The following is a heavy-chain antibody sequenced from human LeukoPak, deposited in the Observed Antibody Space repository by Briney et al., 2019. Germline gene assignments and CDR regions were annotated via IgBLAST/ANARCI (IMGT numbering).Heavy chain of an antibody. Sequence: SETLSLTCTVSGSSISSGGYYWSWIRQHPGKGLEWIGYIYYSGSTYYNPSLKSRVTISVDTSKNQFSLKLSSVTAADTAVYYCARRVIDYGDYFDYWGQGTLVTVSS. CDR3: ARRVIDYGDYFDY. D-gene: IGHD4-17*01. CDR1: GSSISSGGYY. CDR2: IYYSGST. V-gene: IGHV4-31*03. J-gene: IGHJ4*02.